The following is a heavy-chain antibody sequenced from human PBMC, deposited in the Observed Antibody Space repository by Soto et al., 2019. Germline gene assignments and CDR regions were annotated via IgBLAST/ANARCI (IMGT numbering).Heavy chain of an antibody. CDR3: VRGIYPSSAGGPFDL. Sequence: EVQLLESGGALVQPGGSLRLSCATSGFTFSHYAMSWVRQAPGKGLEWVSGISGGGGSTYYADSVKGRFTISRDNSRDNLFLDMSSLRADDTALYYCVRGIYPSSAGGPFDLWGQGTLVTVSS. J-gene: IGHJ4*02. CDR2: ISGGGGST. V-gene: IGHV3-23*01. D-gene: IGHD5-12*01. CDR1: GFTFSHYA.